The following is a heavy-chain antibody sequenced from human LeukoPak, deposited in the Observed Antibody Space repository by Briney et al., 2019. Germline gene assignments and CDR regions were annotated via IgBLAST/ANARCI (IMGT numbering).Heavy chain of an antibody. D-gene: IGHD6-13*01. CDR1: GYTFTGYY. Sequence: ASVKVSCKASGYTFTGYYMHWVRQAPGQGLEWMGWINPNSGGTNYAQKFQGRVTMTRDTSISTAYMELSRLRSDDTAVYYCAREFRSGIAAARSYYIDYWGQGTLVTVSS. J-gene: IGHJ4*02. CDR3: AREFRSGIAAARSYYIDY. CDR2: INPNSGGT. V-gene: IGHV1-2*02.